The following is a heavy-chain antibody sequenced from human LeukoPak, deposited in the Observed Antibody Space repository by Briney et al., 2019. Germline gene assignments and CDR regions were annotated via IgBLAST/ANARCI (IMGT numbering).Heavy chain of an antibody. CDR3: ARWSYAFDY. CDR2: IKQDGNEK. Sequence: GESLKISWAVSGFTFSSYYMSWVRQAPGKGLEWVANIKQDGNEKFYVDSVKGRFTISRDNAKNSLYLQMNSLRADDTAVYYCARWSYAFDYWGQGTLVTVSS. CDR1: GFTFSSYY. V-gene: IGHV3-7*01. J-gene: IGHJ4*02. D-gene: IGHD3-16*01.